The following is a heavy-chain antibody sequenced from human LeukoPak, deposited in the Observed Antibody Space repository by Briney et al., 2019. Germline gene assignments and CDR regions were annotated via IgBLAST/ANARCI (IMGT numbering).Heavy chain of an antibody. D-gene: IGHD3-10*01. CDR3: ARGVLLWFGEPFDY. CDR1: GGSISSYY. Sequence: SETLSLTCTVSGGSISSYYWSWIRQPPGKGLEWIGYISYSGSTNYNPSLKSRVTISVDTSKNQFSLKLSSVTAADTAVYYCARGVLLWFGEPFDYWGQGTLVTVSS. V-gene: IGHV4-59*01. CDR2: ISYSGST. J-gene: IGHJ4*02.